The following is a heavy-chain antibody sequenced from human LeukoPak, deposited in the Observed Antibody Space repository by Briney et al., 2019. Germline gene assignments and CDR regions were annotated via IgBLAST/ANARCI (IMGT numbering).Heavy chain of an antibody. CDR2: IYHSGST. CDR3: AGCRITGTRPFDY. CDR1: GYSISSGYH. Sequence: SETLSLTCTVSGYSISSGYHWGWIRQPPGKGLEWIGSIYHSGSTYYNPSLKSRVTISVDTSKNQFSLKLSSVTAADTAVYYCAGCRITGTRPFDYWGQGTLVTVSS. J-gene: IGHJ4*02. D-gene: IGHD1-7*01. V-gene: IGHV4-38-2*02.